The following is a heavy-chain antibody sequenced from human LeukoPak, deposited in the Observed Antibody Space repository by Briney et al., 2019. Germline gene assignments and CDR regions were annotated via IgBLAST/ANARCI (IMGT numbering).Heavy chain of an antibody. D-gene: IGHD1-1*01. Sequence: ASVKVSCKASGYTFTSYAMHWVRQAPGQRLEWMGWINAGNGNTNYAQKLQGRVTMTTDTSTSTVYMELSSLRSEDTAVYYCARGVQRFGPGETWGQGTMVTVSS. CDR1: GYTFTSYA. V-gene: IGHV1-3*01. CDR3: ARGVQRFGPGET. CDR2: INAGNGNT. J-gene: IGHJ3*01.